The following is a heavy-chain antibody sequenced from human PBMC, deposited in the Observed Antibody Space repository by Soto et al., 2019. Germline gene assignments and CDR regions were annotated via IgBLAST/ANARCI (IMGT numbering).Heavy chain of an antibody. CDR1: GFSFGAYA. V-gene: IGHV3-23*01. J-gene: IGHJ4*02. D-gene: IGHD2-15*01. Sequence: GGTLRLSCVASGFSFGAYAMSWVRQSPGKGFEWVSTISGSGRITNYADFVKGRFTTSKDTSTNTLYLHMSSLTADDTAVYYCVKERIELWLIDYWGQGTLVTVSS. CDR3: VKERIELWLIDY. CDR2: ISGSGRIT.